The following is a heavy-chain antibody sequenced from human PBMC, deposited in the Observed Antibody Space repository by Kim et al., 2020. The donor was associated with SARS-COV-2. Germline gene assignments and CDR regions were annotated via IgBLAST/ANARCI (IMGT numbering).Heavy chain of an antibody. CDR2: ISDVGSNK. CDR1: GFTFSSYC. D-gene: IGHD3-3*01. Sequence: GGSLRLSCAASGFTFSSYCMHWVSQAPGKGLEWVAVISDVGSNKYYADSVKGRFTISRDNSKNTLYLKMNSLRAEDTAVYYCAKDLPFYYDFWSGPDYWGLGPLVTVSS. J-gene: IGHJ4*02. CDR3: AKDLPFYYDFWSGPDY. V-gene: IGHV3-30*18.